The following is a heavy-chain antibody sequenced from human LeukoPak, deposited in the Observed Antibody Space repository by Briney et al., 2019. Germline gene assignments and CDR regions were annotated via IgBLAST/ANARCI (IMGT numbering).Heavy chain of an antibody. Sequence: GGSLRLSCAASGFTFSSYSMNWVRQAPGKGLEWVSYISSSSSTIYYADSVKGRFTISRDNAKNSLYLQMNSLRAEDTAVYYCARDIRGAAAGTFDYWGQGTLVTVSS. CDR2: ISSSSSTI. D-gene: IGHD6-13*01. V-gene: IGHV3-48*01. CDR3: ARDIRGAAAGTFDY. CDR1: GFTFSSYS. J-gene: IGHJ4*02.